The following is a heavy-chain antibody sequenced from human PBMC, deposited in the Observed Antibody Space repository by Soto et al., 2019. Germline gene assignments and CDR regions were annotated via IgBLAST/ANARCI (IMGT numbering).Heavy chain of an antibody. CDR3: AKVTKRAAAGRYEYYKYGMDV. Sequence: LRLSCAAAGFAFSTYAMTWVRQAPGKGLEWVSVISGSGGSSYYAASVKGRFTISRDNSKNTLFLQMNGLRAEDTAVYYCAKVTKRAAAGRYEYYKYGMDVWRQGTTVTVSS. CDR1: GFAFSTYA. CDR2: ISGSGGSS. V-gene: IGHV3-23*01. D-gene: IGHD6-13*01. J-gene: IGHJ6*02.